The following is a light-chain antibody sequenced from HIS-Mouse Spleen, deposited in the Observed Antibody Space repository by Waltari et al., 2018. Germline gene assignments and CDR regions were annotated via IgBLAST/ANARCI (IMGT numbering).Light chain of an antibody. J-gene: IGLJ3*02. V-gene: IGLV1-40*01. CDR2: GNS. Sequence: QSVLTQPPSVSGAPGQRVTISCTGSSSNIGAGYDVHWYQQLPGTAPKLLIYGNSSRPSGVPDRFSGPKSGTSASLAITGLQAEDEADYYCQSYDSSLSGWVFGGGTKLTVL. CDR1: SSNIGAGYD. CDR3: QSYDSSLSGWV.